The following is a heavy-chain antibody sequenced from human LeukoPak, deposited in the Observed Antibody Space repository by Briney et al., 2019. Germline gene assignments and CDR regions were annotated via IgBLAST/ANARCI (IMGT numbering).Heavy chain of an antibody. V-gene: IGHV5-51*01. D-gene: IGHD5-18*01. CDR3: ALPQSDTSLVGFDS. CDR1: GYNFANYW. Sequence: RAGESLKISCKGSGYNFANYWIGWVRQMPGKGLEWLGIIFPRDSDTRYSPSFQGQGTISADKSINTAFLQWHSLSASDSAIYYCALPQSDTSLVGFDSWGQGTLVTVSS. CDR2: IFPRDSDT. J-gene: IGHJ4*02.